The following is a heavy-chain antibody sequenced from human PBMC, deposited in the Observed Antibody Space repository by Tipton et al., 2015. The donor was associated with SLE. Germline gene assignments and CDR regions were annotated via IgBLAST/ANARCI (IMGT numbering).Heavy chain of an antibody. V-gene: IGHV4-4*07. CDR1: AGSITNHY. D-gene: IGHD6-13*01. CDR2: ISISGTT. Sequence: TLSLTCTVSAGSITNHYWGWIRQPAEKGLEWIGRISISGTTNYNPSLKSRVTITVDTSKNQFSLKLSSVTAADTAVYYCARDPFESSFDYWGQGTLVTVSS. J-gene: IGHJ4*02. CDR3: ARDPFESSFDY.